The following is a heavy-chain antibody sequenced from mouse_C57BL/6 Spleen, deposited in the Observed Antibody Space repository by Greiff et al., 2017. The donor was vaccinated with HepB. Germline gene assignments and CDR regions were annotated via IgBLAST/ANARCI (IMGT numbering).Heavy chain of an antibody. Sequence: EVQLQQSGPELVKPGASVKISCKASGYSFTGYYMNWVKQSPEKSLEWIGEINPSTGGTTYNQKFKAKATLTVDKSSSTAYMQLKSLTSEDSAVYYCARLGLSKLGREAMDYWGQGTSVTVAS. CDR1: GYSFTGYY. CDR2: INPSTGGT. D-gene: IGHD4-1*01. J-gene: IGHJ4*01. CDR3: ARLGLSKLGREAMDY. V-gene: IGHV1-42*01.